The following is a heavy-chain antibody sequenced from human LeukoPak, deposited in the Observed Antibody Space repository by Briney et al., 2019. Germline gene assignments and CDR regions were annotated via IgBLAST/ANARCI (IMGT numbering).Heavy chain of an antibody. D-gene: IGHD5-12*01. Sequence: PVGSLRLSCAASGFTFSNYAMSWVRQAPGKGLEWVSAISGSGGTAYYADSVKGRVTISRDNSKNTLWLQMTSLRAEDTAVYYCAKWTAVPTNDYWGQGTLVTVSS. CDR3: AKWTAVPTNDY. CDR1: GFTFSNYA. V-gene: IGHV3-23*01. CDR2: ISGSGGTA. J-gene: IGHJ4*02.